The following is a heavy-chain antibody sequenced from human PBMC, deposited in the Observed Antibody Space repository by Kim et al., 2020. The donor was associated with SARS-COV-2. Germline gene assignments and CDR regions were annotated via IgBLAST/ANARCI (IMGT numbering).Heavy chain of an antibody. CDR2: INHSGST. J-gene: IGHJ4*02. CDR1: GGSFSGYY. V-gene: IGHV4-34*01. Sequence: SETLSLTCAVYGGSFSGYYWSWIRQPPGTGLEWIGEINHSGSTNYNPSLTSRVTIPVDTSTNQFSLKLSSVTAADTAVYYCARVRLTRGQITMVAQSSNYFDYWGQGTLVTVSS. D-gene: IGHD3-10*01. CDR3: ARVRLTRGQITMVAQSSNYFDY.